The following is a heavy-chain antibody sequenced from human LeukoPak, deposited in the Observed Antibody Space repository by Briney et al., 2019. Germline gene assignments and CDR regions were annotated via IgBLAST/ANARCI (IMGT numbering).Heavy chain of an antibody. D-gene: IGHD5-18*01. CDR3: MARGDSYGLFDY. J-gene: IGHJ4*01. V-gene: IGHV3-73*01. CDR2: IRSKANTYAA. Sequence: GGSLRLSCAASGFTFSDSAMHWVRQASGTGLEWVARIRSKANTYAASYAASVKGRFTISRDDSKNTASLQMNSLKTEDTAVYYCMARGDSYGLFDYWGHGTLVTVSS. CDR1: GFTFSDSA.